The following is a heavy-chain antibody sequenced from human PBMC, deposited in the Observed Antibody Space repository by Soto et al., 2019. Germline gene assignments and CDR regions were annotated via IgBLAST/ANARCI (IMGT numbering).Heavy chain of an antibody. V-gene: IGHV5-51*01. Sequence: GESLKISCKGSGYSFTSYWIGWVRQMPGKGLEWMGIIYPGDSDTRYSPSFQGQVTISADKSISTAYLQWSSLKASDTAMYYCAREGLWPRVYYGMDVWGQGTTVTVSS. CDR3: AREGLWPRVYYGMDV. D-gene: IGHD3-10*01. J-gene: IGHJ6*02. CDR1: GYSFTSYW. CDR2: IYPGDSDT.